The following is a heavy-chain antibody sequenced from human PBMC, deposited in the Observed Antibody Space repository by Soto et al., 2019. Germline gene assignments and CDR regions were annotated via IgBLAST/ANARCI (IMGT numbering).Heavy chain of an antibody. J-gene: IGHJ3*02. CDR2: IYPGDSDT. CDR3: ASPREAIVGATWAFDI. V-gene: IGHV5-51*01. Sequence: EVQLVQSGAEVKKPGESLKISCKGSGYSFTSYWIGWVRQMPGKGLEWVGIIYPGDSDTRYSPSFQGQVTISADKSISTAYLQWSSLKASDTAMYYCASPREAIVGATWAFDIWGQGTMVTVSS. D-gene: IGHD1-26*01. CDR1: GYSFTSYW.